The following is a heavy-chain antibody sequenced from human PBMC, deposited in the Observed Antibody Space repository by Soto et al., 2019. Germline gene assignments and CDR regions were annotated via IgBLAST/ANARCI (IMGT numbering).Heavy chain of an antibody. CDR2: IKNKMEGGTT. Sequence: PGGSLRLSCAASGFTLSNAWVSWVRQAPGKGLEWVGRIKNKMEGGTTDYAAPVKGRFTISRDDSKNMLYLQMNSLITDDTAVYYRAPNWNFDFWGQGTLLTVSS. J-gene: IGHJ4*02. D-gene: IGHD2-8*01. CDR3: APNWNFDF. CDR1: GFTLSNAW. V-gene: IGHV3-15*01.